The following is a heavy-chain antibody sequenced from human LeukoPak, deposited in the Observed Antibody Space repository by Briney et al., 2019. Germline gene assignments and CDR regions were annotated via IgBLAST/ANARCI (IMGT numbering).Heavy chain of an antibody. CDR2: ISYGGSNK. D-gene: IGHD2-2*01. Sequence: PGGSLRLSCAASGFTFSSYGMHWVRQAPGKGLEWVAVISYGGSNKYYADSVKGRFTISRGNSKNTLYLQMSSLRAEDTAVYYCAKGSSSFDYWGQGTLVTVSS. V-gene: IGHV3-30*18. CDR1: GFTFSSYG. CDR3: AKGSSSFDY. J-gene: IGHJ4*02.